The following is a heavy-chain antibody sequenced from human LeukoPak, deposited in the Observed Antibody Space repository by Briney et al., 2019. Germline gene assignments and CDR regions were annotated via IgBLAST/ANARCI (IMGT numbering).Heavy chain of an antibody. CDR2: ISAYNGNT. Sequence: ASVKVSCKASGYTFTSYGISWVRQAPGQGLEWMGWISAYNGNTNYAQKLQGRVTMTTDTSTSTAYMELWSLRSDDTAVYYCARIVGAFGGGPDNWFDPWGQGTLVTVSS. V-gene: IGHV1-18*01. CDR3: ARIVGAFGGGPDNWFDP. CDR1: GYTFTSYG. J-gene: IGHJ5*02. D-gene: IGHD1-26*01.